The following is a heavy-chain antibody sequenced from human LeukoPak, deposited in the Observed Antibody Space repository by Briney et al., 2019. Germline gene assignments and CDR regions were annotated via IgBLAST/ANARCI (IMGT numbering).Heavy chain of an antibody. CDR3: ASGAGGSYINY. CDR2: IKQDGSEK. D-gene: IGHD1-26*01. CDR1: GFTFSSYW. J-gene: IGHJ4*02. V-gene: IGHV3-7*01. Sequence: PGGSLRLSCAASGFTFSSYWMSWVRQAPGKGLEWVANIKQDGSEKYYVYSVKGRFTISRDNAKNSLYLQMNSLRAEDTAVYYCASGAGGSYINYWGQGTLVTVSS.